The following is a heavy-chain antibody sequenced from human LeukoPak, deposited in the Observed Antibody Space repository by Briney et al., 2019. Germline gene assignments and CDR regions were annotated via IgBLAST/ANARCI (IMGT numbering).Heavy chain of an antibody. Sequence: GGSLRLSCATSGFTFSTYAMNWVRHAPGKRLEWVSAISGSGGRTYYANSLKGRFTISRDNSKNTLYLQMNSLRAEDTAVYYCAKVFYRPTLIAVVTKGYFDYWGQGTLVTVSS. CDR3: AKVFYRPTLIAVVTKGYFDY. CDR1: GFTFSTYA. D-gene: IGHD3-22*01. V-gene: IGHV3-23*01. J-gene: IGHJ4*02. CDR2: ISGSGGRT.